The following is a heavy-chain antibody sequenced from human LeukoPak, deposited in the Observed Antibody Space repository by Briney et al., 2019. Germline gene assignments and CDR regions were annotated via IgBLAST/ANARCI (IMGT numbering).Heavy chain of an antibody. D-gene: IGHD1-26*01. J-gene: IGHJ4*02. V-gene: IGHV3-48*01. CDR2: ISSSSSTI. Sequence: GGSLRLSCAASGFTFSRYSMNWVRQAPGKGLEWVSYISSSSSTIYYADSVKGRFTISRDNAKNLLYLQMNSLRAEDTAVYYCARGADSGTSRFDYWGQGTLVTVSS. CDR1: GFTFSRYS. CDR3: ARGADSGTSRFDY.